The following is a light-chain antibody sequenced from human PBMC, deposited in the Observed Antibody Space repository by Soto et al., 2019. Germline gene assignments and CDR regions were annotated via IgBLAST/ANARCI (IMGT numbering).Light chain of an antibody. V-gene: IGKV2D-29*01. Sequence: DIVMTQTPLSLSVTPGQPASISCKSSQSLLHTDGRTYLYWYVQKPGQPPRLLVYEVSNRFSGVRGRFSGSGAGTDFILKISRVEAEDVGVYNCKQTLRLPLTFGGGTKVDLK. J-gene: IGKJ4*01. CDR1: QSLLHTDGRTY. CDR2: EVS. CDR3: KQTLRLPLT.